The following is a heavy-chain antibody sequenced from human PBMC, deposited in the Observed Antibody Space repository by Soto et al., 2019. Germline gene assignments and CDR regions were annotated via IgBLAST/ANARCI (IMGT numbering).Heavy chain of an antibody. CDR1: GFTFSSYA. V-gene: IGHV3-23*01. D-gene: IGHD2-15*01. J-gene: IGHJ4*02. Sequence: EVQLLESGGGLVQPGGSLRLSCAASGFTFSSYAMSWVRQAPGKGLEWVSGISGSGGSTNYADSVKGRFTISRDNSKNTLYLQMNSLRAEDTGVYYCAKDQDVRMVGPFDYWGQGTLVTVSS. CDR3: AKDQDVRMVGPFDY. CDR2: ISGSGGST.